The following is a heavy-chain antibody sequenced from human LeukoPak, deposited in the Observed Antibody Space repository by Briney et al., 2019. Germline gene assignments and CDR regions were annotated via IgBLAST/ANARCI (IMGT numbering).Heavy chain of an antibody. CDR1: GGSISSSSYY. J-gene: IGHJ3*02. Sequence: PSETLSLTCTVSGGSISSSSYYWGWIRQPPGMGLEWIGSIYYSGSTYYNPSLKSRITISVDTSKNQFSLKLSSVTAADTAVYYCARRPTITIFGIGAFDIWGQGTMVTVSS. CDR3: ARRPTITIFGIGAFDI. D-gene: IGHD3-3*01. CDR2: IYYSGST. V-gene: IGHV4-39*01.